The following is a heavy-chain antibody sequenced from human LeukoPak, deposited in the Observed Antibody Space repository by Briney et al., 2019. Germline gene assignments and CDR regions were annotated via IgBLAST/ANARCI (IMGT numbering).Heavy chain of an antibody. CDR3: ARVEATTGRNYHYYYMDV. Sequence: GGSLRLSCAASGFYFGGYSMNWVRQAPGKGLEWASSINTGSTYMYYADSVKGRFTISRDNAKNSLHLQMSSLRVEDTAVYFCARVEATTGRNYHYYYMDVWGKGTTVTVSS. CDR2: INTGSTYM. CDR1: GFYFGGYS. V-gene: IGHV3-21*01. J-gene: IGHJ6*03. D-gene: IGHD1-1*01.